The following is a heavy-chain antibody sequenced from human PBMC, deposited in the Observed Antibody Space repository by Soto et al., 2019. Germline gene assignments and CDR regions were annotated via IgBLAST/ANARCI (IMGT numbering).Heavy chain of an antibody. D-gene: IGHD5-18*01. CDR2: INAGNGNT. V-gene: IGHV1-3*01. J-gene: IGHJ4*02. CDR1: GYTFTSYA. Sequence: ASVKVSCKASGYTFTSYAMHWVRQAPGQRLEWMGWINAGNGNTKYSQKFQGRVTITRDTSASTAYMELSSLRSEDTAVYYCARGLNGYLHYIDDWGQGIPVTVSS. CDR3: ARGLNGYLHYIDD.